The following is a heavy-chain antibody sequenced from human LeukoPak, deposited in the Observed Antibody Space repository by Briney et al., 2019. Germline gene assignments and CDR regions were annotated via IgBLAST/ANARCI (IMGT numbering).Heavy chain of an antibody. J-gene: IGHJ1*01. CDR2: IKQHGSTR. V-gene: IGHV3-7*01. Sequence: GGSLTLSCAASGCTFRNTWMAWVRQAPGKGLEWVGNIKQHGSTRHYVDSVKGRVTISNHNAKKSLDLQINSLKAEDTAVYYCARDQTGTINYWGQGTLVTVPS. CDR1: GCTFRNTW. CDR3: ARDQTGTINY. D-gene: IGHD7-27*01.